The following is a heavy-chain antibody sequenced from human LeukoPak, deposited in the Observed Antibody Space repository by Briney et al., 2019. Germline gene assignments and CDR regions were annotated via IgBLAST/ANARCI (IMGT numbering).Heavy chain of an antibody. CDR1: GGSISGFY. D-gene: IGHD1-1*01. CDR2: IYYSGST. J-gene: IGHJ4*02. V-gene: IGHV4-59*01. CDR3: ARVLQNWNDGPILDY. Sequence: SETLSLTCTVSGGSISGFYWSWIRQPPGKGLEWIGDIYYSGSTNYNPSLKSRLTISVDTSKNQFSLKLSSVTAADTAVYYCARVLQNWNDGPILDYWGQGTQVTVSS.